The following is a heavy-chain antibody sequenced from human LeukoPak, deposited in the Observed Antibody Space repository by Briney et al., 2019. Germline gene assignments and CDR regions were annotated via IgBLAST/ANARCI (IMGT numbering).Heavy chain of an antibody. D-gene: IGHD4-17*01. CDR1: GFTFSSYE. Sequence: GGSLRLSCAASGFTFSSYEMNWVRQAPGKGLEWVSYISSSGSTIYYADSVKGRFTISRDNAKNSLYLQMNSLRAEDTAVYYCARDNGDYSFDYWGQGTLVTVSS. CDR3: ARDNGDYSFDY. V-gene: IGHV3-48*03. J-gene: IGHJ4*02. CDR2: ISSSGSTI.